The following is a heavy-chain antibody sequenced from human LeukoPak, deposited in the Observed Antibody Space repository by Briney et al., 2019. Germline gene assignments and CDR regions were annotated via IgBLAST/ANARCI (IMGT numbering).Heavy chain of an antibody. J-gene: IGHJ4*02. D-gene: IGHD6-13*01. CDR1: GGSISNYF. V-gene: IGHV4-59*01. Sequence: SETLSLTCTVSGGSISNYFWSWIRQSPEKGLDWIAYIHYSGNTYFNPSLKSRVTISVDTSKNQLSLKLSSVTAADTALYYCARERPAAAGTPDYWGQGTLVTVSS. CDR2: IHYSGNT. CDR3: ARERPAAAGTPDY.